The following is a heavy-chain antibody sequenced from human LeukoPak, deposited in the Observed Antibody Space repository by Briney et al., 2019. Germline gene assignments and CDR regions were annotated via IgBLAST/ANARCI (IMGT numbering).Heavy chain of an antibody. J-gene: IGHJ3*02. CDR3: ARRYSNYVHAFDI. Sequence: PSATLSLTCASSGGSISSYYWGWIRQPPGKGLEWSGNIYYGGSTYYNPSLKRRVTISSDTSKNQFSLKLSSVTAADTAVYYCARRYSNYVHAFDIWGQGTMVTVSS. V-gene: IGHV4-39*01. D-gene: IGHD4-11*01. CDR2: IYYGGST. CDR1: GGSISSYY.